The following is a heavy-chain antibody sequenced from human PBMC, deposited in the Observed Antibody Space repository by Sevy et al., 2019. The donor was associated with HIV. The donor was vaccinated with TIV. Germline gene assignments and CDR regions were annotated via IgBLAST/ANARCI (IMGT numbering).Heavy chain of an antibody. CDR3: ARDRQGITVAGTAIDY. Sequence: GGSLRLSCAASGFTFSSYEMNRVRQAPGKGLEWISYITLSGSSMYYADSVKGRFTISRDNAKNSLYLQMNSLRAEDTAVYYCARDRQGITVAGTAIDYWGQGTLVTVSS. V-gene: IGHV3-48*03. CDR1: GFTFSSYE. D-gene: IGHD6-19*01. CDR2: ITLSGSSM. J-gene: IGHJ4*02.